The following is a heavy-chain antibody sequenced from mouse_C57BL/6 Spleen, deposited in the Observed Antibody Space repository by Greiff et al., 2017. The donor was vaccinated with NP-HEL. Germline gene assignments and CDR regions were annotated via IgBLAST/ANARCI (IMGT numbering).Heavy chain of an antibody. CDR1: GYTFTSYW. V-gene: IGHV1-69*01. CDR3: ARRGAHYYGSSTYYAMDY. CDR2: IDPSDSYT. J-gene: IGHJ4*01. Sequence: QVQLQQPGAELVMPGASVKLSCKASGYTFTSYWMHWVKQRPGQGLEWIGEIDPSDSYTNYNQKFKGKSTLTVDKSSSTAYMQLSSLTSEDSAVYYCARRGAHYYGSSTYYAMDYWGQGTSVTVSS. D-gene: IGHD1-1*01.